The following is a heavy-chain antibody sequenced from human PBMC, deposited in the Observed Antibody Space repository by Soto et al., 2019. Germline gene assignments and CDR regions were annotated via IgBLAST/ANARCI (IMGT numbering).Heavy chain of an antibody. Sequence: EVQLVESGGGLVQPGGSLRLSCAASGFTFSSYWMSWVRQAPGKGLEWVANIKQDGSEKYYVDSVKGRFTISRDNAKNALYLQMNSLRAEDTAVSYCATDLPRLTYYYGSGSYWAIDYWGQGTLVTVSS. V-gene: IGHV3-7*01. CDR1: GFTFSSYW. CDR3: ATDLPRLTYYYGSGSYWAIDY. J-gene: IGHJ4*02. D-gene: IGHD3-10*01. CDR2: IKQDGSEK.